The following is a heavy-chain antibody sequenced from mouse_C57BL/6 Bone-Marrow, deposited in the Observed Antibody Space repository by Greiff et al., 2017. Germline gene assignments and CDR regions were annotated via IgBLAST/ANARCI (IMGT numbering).Heavy chain of an antibody. CDR2: ICSGSSTI. CDR3: ARLCSIYDGYDDAY. V-gene: IGHV5-17*01. CDR1: GFTFSDYG. J-gene: IGHJ3*01. D-gene: IGHD2-3*01. Sequence: EVKVVESGGGLVKPGGSLKLSCAASGFTFSDYGMHWVRQAPEKGLAWVAYICSGSSTIYYADTVKGRFTISRDNAKNTLFLQMTSLRSGDTAMDYGARLCSIYDGYDDAYWGQGTLVTVSA.